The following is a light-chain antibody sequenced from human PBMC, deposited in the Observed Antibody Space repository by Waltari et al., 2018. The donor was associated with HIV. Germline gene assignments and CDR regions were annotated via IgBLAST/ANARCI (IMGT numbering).Light chain of an antibody. CDR2: ENN. V-gene: IGLV1-51*02. Sequence: QSVLTQPPSVSAAPGQTVSISCFGSSSNLGSSYVSWYHHFPGTAPKLRIYENNKRPSGIPDRFSGSKSGTSATLAITGLQTGDAANYYCGTWETSLYYGWVFGEGTKVTVL. CDR1: SSNLGSSY. CDR3: GTWETSLYYGWV. J-gene: IGLJ3*02.